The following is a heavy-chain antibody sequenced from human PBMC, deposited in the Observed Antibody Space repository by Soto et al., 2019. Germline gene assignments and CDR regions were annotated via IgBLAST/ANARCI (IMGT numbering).Heavy chain of an antibody. V-gene: IGHV1-8*01. Sequence: GASVKVSCKASGYTFTSYDINWVRQATGQGLEWMGWMNPNSGNTGYAQKFQGRVTMTRNTSISTAYMELSSLRSEDTAVYYCARGRSGYDHNYYYYYGMDVWGQGTTVTVSS. CDR2: MNPNSGNT. D-gene: IGHD5-12*01. CDR3: ARGRSGYDHNYYYYYGMDV. CDR1: GYTFTSYD. J-gene: IGHJ6*02.